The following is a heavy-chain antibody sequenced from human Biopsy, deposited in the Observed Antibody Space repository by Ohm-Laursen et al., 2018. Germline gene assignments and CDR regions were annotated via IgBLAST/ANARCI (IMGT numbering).Heavy chain of an antibody. J-gene: IGHJ2*01. CDR1: RFTFGHYA. V-gene: IGHV3-33*04. Sequence: SLRLSCTASRFTFGHYATHWVRQAPGKGLEWISLIWYDGTNEDYADSVKGRFTISRDNSKNTLYLQINTLTLEDTAFYYCARGLSSGWYGYFDVWGRGTLVTVSS. CDR3: ARGLSSGWYGYFDV. D-gene: IGHD6-19*01. CDR2: IWYDGTNE.